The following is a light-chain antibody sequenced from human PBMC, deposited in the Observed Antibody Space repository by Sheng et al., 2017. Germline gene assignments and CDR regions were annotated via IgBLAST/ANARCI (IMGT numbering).Light chain of an antibody. J-gene: IGLJ1*01. CDR1: SSDVGSYNL. CDR2: DVS. CDR3: SSYTSSSSEV. V-gene: IGLV2-14*02. Sequence: QSALTQPASVSGSPGQSITISCTGTSSDVGSYNLVSWYQQHPGKAPKLMIYDVSNRPSGVSNRFSGSKSGNTASLTISGLQAEDEADYYCSSYTSSSSEVFGTGTKVTVL.